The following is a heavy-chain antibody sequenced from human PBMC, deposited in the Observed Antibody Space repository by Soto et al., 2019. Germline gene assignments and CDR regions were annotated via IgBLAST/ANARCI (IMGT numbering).Heavy chain of an antibody. CDR1: GITFSSHA. V-gene: IGHV3-23*01. CDR3: VKDHHYDGSAYYGPRFDH. D-gene: IGHD3-22*01. Sequence: EVQLLQSGGGVVQPGGSLRLSCAASGITFSSHAMNWVRQAPGGGLEWVSSLSGSGASTYYADSVKGRFTISRDNSRNTLYLQMHGLRSGDTAIYYCVKDHHYDGSAYYGPRFDHWGQGDLVLVSS. J-gene: IGHJ4*02. CDR2: LSGSGAST.